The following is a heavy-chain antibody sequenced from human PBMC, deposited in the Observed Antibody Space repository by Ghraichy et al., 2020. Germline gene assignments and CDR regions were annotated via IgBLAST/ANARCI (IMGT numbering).Heavy chain of an antibody. V-gene: IGHV3-30*18. CDR2: ISYDGSNK. J-gene: IGHJ4*02. Sequence: GGSLRLSCAASGFTFSSYGMHWVRQAPGKGLEWVAVISYDGSNKYYADSVKGRFTISRDNSKNTLYLQMNSLRAEDTAVYYCAKGEDGYNYLDFGYYFDYWGQGTLVTVSS. CDR1: GFTFSSYG. D-gene: IGHD5-24*01. CDR3: AKGEDGYNYLDFGYYFDY.